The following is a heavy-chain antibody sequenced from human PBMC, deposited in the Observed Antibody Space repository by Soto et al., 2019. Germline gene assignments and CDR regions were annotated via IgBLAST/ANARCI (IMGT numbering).Heavy chain of an antibody. Sequence: GASVKVSCKASGNTVPNYAIHWVRQAPGQRLEWMGWINGGNGNTYYSEHFQGRVTFTRDTSAGTGYMELSSLRSEDTAVYYCARSVVVPVAPDYRGQGTLVTVSS. D-gene: IGHD2-2*01. V-gene: IGHV1-3*01. CDR1: GNTVPNYA. CDR2: INGGNGNT. CDR3: ARSVVVPVAPDY. J-gene: IGHJ4*02.